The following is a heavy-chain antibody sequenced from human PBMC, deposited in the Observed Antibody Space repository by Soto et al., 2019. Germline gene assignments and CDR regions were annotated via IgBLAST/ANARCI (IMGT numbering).Heavy chain of an antibody. CDR2: ISAYNGNT. J-gene: IGHJ5*02. D-gene: IGHD3-10*01. V-gene: IGHV1-18*01. CDR1: GYTFTSYG. Sequence: GASVKVSCKASGYTFTSYGISWVRQAPGQGLEWMGWISAYNGNTNYAQKFQGKVTMTTDTSTSTAYMELRSLRSDDTAVYYCAREIFWGGLGESNWHDPWGQGNLVTFSS. CDR3: AREIFWGGLGESNWHDP.